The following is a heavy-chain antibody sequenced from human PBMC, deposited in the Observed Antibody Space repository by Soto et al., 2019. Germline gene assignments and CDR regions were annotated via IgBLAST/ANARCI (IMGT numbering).Heavy chain of an antibody. D-gene: IGHD3-22*01. J-gene: IGHJ4*02. Sequence: QVQLVQSGAEVKKPGSSVKVSCKASGGTFSSYAISRVRQAPGQGLEWMGGIIPIFGTANYAQKFQGRVTITADESTSTAYMELSSLRSEDTAVYYCVYYDSSGYYGNPDYWGQGTLVTVSS. CDR2: IIPIFGTA. CDR3: VYYDSSGYYGNPDY. V-gene: IGHV1-69*01. CDR1: GGTFSSYA.